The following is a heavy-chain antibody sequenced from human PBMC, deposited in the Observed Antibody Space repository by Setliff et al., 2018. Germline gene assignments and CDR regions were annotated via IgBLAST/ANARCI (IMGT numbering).Heavy chain of an antibody. CDR3: ARGKVLYYYVWGSYRYEDYYYGMDV. V-gene: IGHV4-39*07. D-gene: IGHD3-16*02. Sequence: PSETLSLTCTVSGGSISSSLYYWGWIRQPPGKGLEWIGSIYYSGSTYYNPSLKSRVTISVDTSKNQFSLKLSSVTAADTAVYYCARGKVLYYYVWGSYRYEDYYYGMDVWGQGTTVTVSS. CDR2: IYYSGST. CDR1: GGSISSSLYY. J-gene: IGHJ6*02.